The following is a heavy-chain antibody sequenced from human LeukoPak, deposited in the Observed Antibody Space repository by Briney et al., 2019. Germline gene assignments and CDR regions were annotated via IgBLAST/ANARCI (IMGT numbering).Heavy chain of an antibody. CDR1: GFTFSGSA. D-gene: IGHD2-2*01. CDR3: TLPAAAPHWFDP. CDR2: IRSKANSYAT. J-gene: IGHJ5*02. Sequence: GGSLRLSCAASGFTFSGSAMHWVRQASGKGLEWVGRIRSKANSYATAYAASVKGRFTISRDDSKNTACLQVNSLKTEDTAVYYCTLPAAAPHWFDPWGQGTLVTVSS. V-gene: IGHV3-73*01.